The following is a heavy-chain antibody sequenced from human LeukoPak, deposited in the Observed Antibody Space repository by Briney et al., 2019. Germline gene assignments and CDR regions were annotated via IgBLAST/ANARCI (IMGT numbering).Heavy chain of an antibody. J-gene: IGHJ4*02. D-gene: IGHD1-26*01. CDR2: IYPSGST. CDR3: AREKSGSCREFDY. V-gene: IGHV4-4*07. Sequence: SETQTLTCTVSIGPISSYYWTWTRQSAGKGLEWLSRIYPSGSTNYNHSLKSRGTMSVDTFKNQFSLKLGSVAAADTGVYYCAREKSGSCREFDYWGQGTLVTVSS. CDR1: IGPISSYY.